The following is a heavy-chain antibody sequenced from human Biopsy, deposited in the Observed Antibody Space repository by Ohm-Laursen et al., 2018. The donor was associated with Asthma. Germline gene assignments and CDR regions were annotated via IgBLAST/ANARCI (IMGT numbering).Heavy chain of an antibody. D-gene: IGHD6-13*01. CDR2: IYSAGST. J-gene: IGHJ4*02. Sequence: SLRLSCAASGFTVSSNYMTWVRQAPGKGLEWVSIIYSAGSTYYADSVTGRFTISRDDSKNTLYLQMNSLRAEDTAVYYCARGRGQLWGQGTLVTVSS. V-gene: IGHV3-53*01. CDR3: ARGRGQL. CDR1: GFTVSSNY.